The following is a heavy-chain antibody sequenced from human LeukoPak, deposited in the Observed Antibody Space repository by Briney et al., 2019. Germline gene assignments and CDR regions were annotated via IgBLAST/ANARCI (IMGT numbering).Heavy chain of an antibody. J-gene: IGHJ6*03. CDR2: IWYDGSNK. Sequence: GRSLRLSCAASGFTFSSYGMHWVRQAPGKGLGWVAVIWYDGSNKYYADSVKGRFTISRDNSKNTLYLQMNSLRAEDTAVYYCARGPTDYYYYYYMDVWGKGTTVTVSS. CDR1: GFTFSSYG. V-gene: IGHV3-33*01. CDR3: ARGPTDYYYYYYMDV.